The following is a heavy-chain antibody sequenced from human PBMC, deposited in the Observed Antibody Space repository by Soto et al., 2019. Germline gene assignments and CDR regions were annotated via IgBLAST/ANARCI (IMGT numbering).Heavy chain of an antibody. J-gene: IGHJ3*02. CDR1: GFTLSNAW. CDR2: IKSKTDGGTT. CDR3: TTGLVRGRGAFDI. D-gene: IGHD3-10*01. V-gene: IGHV3-15*01. Sequence: EVQLEESGGGLVKPGGSLRLSCAASGFTLSNAWMSWVRQAPGKGLEWVGRIKSKTDGGTTDYAAPVKGRFTISRDDSKNTLYLQMNSLKTEDTAVYYCTTGLVRGRGAFDIWGQGTMVTVSS.